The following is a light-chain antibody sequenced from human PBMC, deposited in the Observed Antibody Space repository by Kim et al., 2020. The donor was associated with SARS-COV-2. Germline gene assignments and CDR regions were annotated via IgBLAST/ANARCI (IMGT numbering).Light chain of an antibody. CDR2: GNT. J-gene: IGLJ3*02. V-gene: IGLV1-40*01. CDR1: NSNIGAGYD. CDR3: QSYDSSLSDNYWV. Sequence: QSVLTQPPSLSGAPGQRVTISCTGSNSNIGAGYDVHWYQQLPGTAPRLLIYGNTNRPSGVPDRFSGSKSGASASLAITGLQAEDEADYYCQSYDSSLSDNYWVFGGGTQLTVL.